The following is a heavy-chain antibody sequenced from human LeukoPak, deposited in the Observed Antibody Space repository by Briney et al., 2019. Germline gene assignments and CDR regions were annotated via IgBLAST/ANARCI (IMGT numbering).Heavy chain of an antibody. CDR3: AIGTAGTSVTLFDY. CDR1: GGTFSSYA. CDR2: IIPIFGTA. V-gene: IGHV1-69*13. J-gene: IGHJ4*02. D-gene: IGHD4-17*01. Sequence: ASVKVSCKASGGTFSSYAISWVRQAPGQGLEWMGGIIPIFGTANYAQKFQGGVTITADESTSTAYMELSSLRSEDTAVYYCAIGTAGTSVTLFDYWGQGTLVTVSS.